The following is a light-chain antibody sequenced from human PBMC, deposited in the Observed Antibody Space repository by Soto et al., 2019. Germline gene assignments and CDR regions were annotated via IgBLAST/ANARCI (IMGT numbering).Light chain of an antibody. CDR2: ENY. J-gene: IGLJ1*01. CDR1: SSDIGRNY. V-gene: IGLV1-51*02. CDR3: GTWDSSLTTFV. Sequence: QSVLTQPPSVSAAPGQKVTISCSGSSSDIGRNYVSWYKHLPRTAPKLLIYENYKRPSGIPVRFSGSKSGTSATLGITGLQTGDEADYYCGTWDSSLTTFVFGTGTKLTVL.